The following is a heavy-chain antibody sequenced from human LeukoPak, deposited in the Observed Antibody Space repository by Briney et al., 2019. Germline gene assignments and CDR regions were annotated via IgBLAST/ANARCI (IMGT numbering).Heavy chain of an antibody. CDR2: IGYDGSEI. J-gene: IGHJ4*02. CDR1: GFTFSNYG. Sequence: GGSLRLSCAASGFTFSNYGMHWVRQAPGKGLEWVAFIGYDGSEIHYADSVKGRFTISRDNSKNTVHLQMGGLRGEDTAVYYCARRGKDSPGYYNYFDSWGQGTLVTVSS. CDR3: ARRGKDSPGYYNYFDS. V-gene: IGHV3-30*02. D-gene: IGHD3-22*01.